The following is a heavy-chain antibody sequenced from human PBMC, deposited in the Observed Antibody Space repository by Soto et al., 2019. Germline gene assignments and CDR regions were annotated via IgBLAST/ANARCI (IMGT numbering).Heavy chain of an antibody. CDR3: ARAIAAGGTSSWFDP. CDR2: INPSGGST. J-gene: IGHJ5*02. V-gene: IGHV1-46*03. CDR1: GYTLTTYY. Sequence: ASVKVSCKASGYTLTTYYMHWVRQAPGQGLEWMGIINPSGGSTSYAQKFQGRVTMTRDTSTSTVYMELSNLRSEDTAVYYCARAIAAGGTSSWFDPWGQGTLVTVSS. D-gene: IGHD6-13*01.